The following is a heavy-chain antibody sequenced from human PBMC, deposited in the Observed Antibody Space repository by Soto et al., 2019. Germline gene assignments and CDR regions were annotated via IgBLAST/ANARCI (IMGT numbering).Heavy chain of an antibody. J-gene: IGHJ4*02. CDR1: GETISTGGYT. D-gene: IGHD3-16*01. Sequence: SETLSLTCDVSGETISTGGYTLAWIRPPPGKALEWIGHTYHSGNPYYNPSLKSRVTISVDTSKNQFSLKLSSVTAADTAVYYCARTTRRVLGVYYFDYWGQGTLVTVSS. V-gene: IGHV4-30-2*01. CDR2: TYHSGNP. CDR3: ARTTRRVLGVYYFDY.